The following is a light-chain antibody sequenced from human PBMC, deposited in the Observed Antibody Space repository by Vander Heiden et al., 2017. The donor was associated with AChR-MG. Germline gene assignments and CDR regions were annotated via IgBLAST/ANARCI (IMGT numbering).Light chain of an antibody. CDR3: QSYDSSLSGYV. J-gene: IGLJ1*01. Sequence: QSVLTQPPSVSGAPGQRVTISCTGSSSNIGAGYDVHWFQQLPGTAPKRLIFENNNRPSGVPDRFSGSKSGTSASLAITGLQAEDEADYYCQSYDSSLSGYVFGPGTKVTVL. CDR1: SSNIGAGYD. V-gene: IGLV1-40*01. CDR2: ENN.